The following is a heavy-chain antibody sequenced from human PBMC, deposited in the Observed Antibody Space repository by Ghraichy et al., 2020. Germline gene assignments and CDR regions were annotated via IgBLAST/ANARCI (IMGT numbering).Heavy chain of an antibody. CDR3: ATGVDGSSTSCYMGAFDI. D-gene: IGHD2-2*02. CDR2: FDPEDGET. V-gene: IGHV1-24*01. J-gene: IGHJ3*02. Sequence: ASVKVSCKVSGYTLTELSMHWVRQAPGKGLEWMGGFDPEDGETIYAQKFQGRVTMTEDTSTDTAYMELSSLRSEDTAVYYCATGVDGSSTSCYMGAFDIWGQGTMVTVSS. CDR1: GYTLTELS.